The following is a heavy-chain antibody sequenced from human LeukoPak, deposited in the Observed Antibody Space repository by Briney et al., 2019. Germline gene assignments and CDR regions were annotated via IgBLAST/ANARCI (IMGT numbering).Heavy chain of an antibody. Sequence: PSETLSLTCTVSGGSISSYYWSWIRQPPGKGLEWIGYIYYSGSTNYNPSLKSRVTISVDTSKDQFSLNLNSVTAADTAVYYCARLRRYYDSSGSMASYYFDYWGQGTLVTVSS. CDR2: IYYSGST. J-gene: IGHJ4*02. V-gene: IGHV4-59*08. CDR1: GGSISSYY. CDR3: ARLRRYYDSSGSMASYYFDY. D-gene: IGHD3-22*01.